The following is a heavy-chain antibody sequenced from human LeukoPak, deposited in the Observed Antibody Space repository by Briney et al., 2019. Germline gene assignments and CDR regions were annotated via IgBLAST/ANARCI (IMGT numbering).Heavy chain of an antibody. V-gene: IGHV3-7*01. J-gene: IGHJ3*02. Sequence: GGSLRLSCAASGFTLSNFWMSWVRQAPGKGLEWVANINRDGSEKHYVDSVKGRFTISRDNAKNSVYLQMDSLRPEDTAVYHCARDLAGPLQDAFDIWGQGTMVTVSS. CDR2: INRDGSEK. CDR3: ARDLAGPLQDAFDI. CDR1: GFTLSNFW.